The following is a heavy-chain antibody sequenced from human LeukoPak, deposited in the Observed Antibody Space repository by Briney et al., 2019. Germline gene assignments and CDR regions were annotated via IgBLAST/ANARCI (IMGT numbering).Heavy chain of an antibody. CDR2: ISYDGSNK. J-gene: IGHJ4*02. V-gene: IGHV3-30-3*01. CDR3: ARDPNWGLLFDC. Sequence: GRSLRLSCAASGFTFSSYAMHWVRQAPGKGLEWVAVISYDGSNKYYADSVKGRFTISRDNSKNTLYLQMNSLRAEDTAVYYCARDPNWGLLFDCWGQGTLVTVSS. CDR1: GFTFSSYA. D-gene: IGHD7-27*01.